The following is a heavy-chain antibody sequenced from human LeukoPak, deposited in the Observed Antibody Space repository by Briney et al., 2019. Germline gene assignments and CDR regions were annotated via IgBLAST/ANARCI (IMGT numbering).Heavy chain of an antibody. CDR2: INHSGST. D-gene: IGHD3-10*01. V-gene: IGHV4-34*01. J-gene: IGHJ5*02. CDR1: GGSFSGYY. Sequence: SETLSLTCAVYGGSFSGYYWSWIRQPPGKGLEWIGEINHSGSTNYNPSLKSRVTISVDTSKNQFSLKLSSVTAADTAVYYCARDPTMVQGVIWLDPWGQGTLVTVSS. CDR3: ARDPTMVQGVIWLDP.